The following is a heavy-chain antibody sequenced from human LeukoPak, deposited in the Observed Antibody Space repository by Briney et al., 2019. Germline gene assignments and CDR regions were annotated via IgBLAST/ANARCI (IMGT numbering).Heavy chain of an antibody. CDR3: ARYNTGSVDY. CDR2: IWYDGSKK. D-gene: IGHD2-8*02. J-gene: IGHJ4*02. Sequence: PGGSLRLSCAASGFTFSSYEMNWVRQAPGRGLEWVAVIWYDGSKKYYADSVKGRFTISRDNSKNTLYLQMDSLRAEDTAVYYCARYNTGSVDYWGQGTLVTVSS. V-gene: IGHV3-33*08. CDR1: GFTFSSYE.